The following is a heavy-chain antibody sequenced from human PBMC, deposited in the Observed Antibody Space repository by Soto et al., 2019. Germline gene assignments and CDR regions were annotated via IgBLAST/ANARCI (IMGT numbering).Heavy chain of an antibody. V-gene: IGHV1-2*04. Sequence: ASVKVSCKASGYTFTGYYMHWVRQAPGQGLEWMGWINPNSGGTNYAQKFQGWVTMTRDTSISTAYMELSRLRSDDTAVYYCARAPLWGANAFDIWGQGTMVTVS. CDR3: ARAPLWGANAFDI. J-gene: IGHJ3*02. CDR1: GYTFTGYY. D-gene: IGHD3-10*01. CDR2: INPNSGGT.